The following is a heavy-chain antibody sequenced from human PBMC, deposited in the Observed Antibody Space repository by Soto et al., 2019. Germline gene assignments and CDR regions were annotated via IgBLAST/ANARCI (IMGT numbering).Heavy chain of an antibody. CDR2: IYYSGST. D-gene: IGHD4-17*01. CDR3: ASSLTDYGDYYYWYFDL. CDR1: GGSIYNHY. J-gene: IGHJ2*01. V-gene: IGHV4-59*11. Sequence: PSETLSLTCTVSGGSIYNHYWSWVRQPPGKGLEWIGYIYYSGSTNYNPSLKSRVTISVDTSKNQFSLKLSSVTAADTAVYYCASSLTDYGDYYYWYFDLWGRGTLVTVSS.